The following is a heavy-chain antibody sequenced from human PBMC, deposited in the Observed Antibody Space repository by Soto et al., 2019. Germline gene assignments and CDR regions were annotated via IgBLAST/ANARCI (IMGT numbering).Heavy chain of an antibody. Sequence: SETLSLTCTVSGGSISTDSHYWGWIRQPPGKGLEWIGSVYYAGSTYKNPSLHSRVTISVDTSKNHFSLKLNSVTAADTAVYYCARSDCSGGSCYSSMDALDIWGQGTMVT. D-gene: IGHD2-15*01. CDR3: ARSDCSGGSCYSSMDALDI. V-gene: IGHV4-39*02. CDR1: GGSISTDSHY. J-gene: IGHJ3*02. CDR2: VYYAGST.